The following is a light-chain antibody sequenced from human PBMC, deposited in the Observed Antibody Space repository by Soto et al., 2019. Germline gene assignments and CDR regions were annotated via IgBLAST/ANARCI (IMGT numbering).Light chain of an antibody. Sequence: QSALTQPASVSGSPGQSITISCTGTSSDVGRYNLVSWYQQHPGKAPKLMIYEGTERPSGVSNRFSASKSANTASLTISGRQAEDEAHYHCSSYAGSGTFVFGGGTKLAVL. CDR2: EGT. J-gene: IGLJ2*01. CDR1: SSDVGRYNL. CDR3: SSYAGSGTFV. V-gene: IGLV2-23*01.